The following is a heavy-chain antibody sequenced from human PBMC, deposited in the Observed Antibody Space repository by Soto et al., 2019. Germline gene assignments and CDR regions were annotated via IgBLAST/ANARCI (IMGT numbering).Heavy chain of an antibody. CDR3: ARGASSVTTFYFDL. V-gene: IGHV1-3*01. CDR1: GYTFTSYA. J-gene: IGHJ2*01. D-gene: IGHD4-17*01. Sequence: QVQVVQSGAEVKKPGASVKVSCEASGYTFTSYAMHWVRQAPGQRLEWMGWINPGNGNTKNSQKFQGRVTITRDTFASTAYMELSSLRSEDTAVYYCARGASSVTTFYFDLWGRGTLVTVSS. CDR2: INPGNGNT.